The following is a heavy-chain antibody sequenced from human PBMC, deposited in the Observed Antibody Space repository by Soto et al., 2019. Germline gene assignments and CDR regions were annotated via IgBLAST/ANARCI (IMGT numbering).Heavy chain of an antibody. CDR3: AKNSGYDFWSGYYAPYNWFDP. V-gene: IGHV3-64*04. CDR1: GFTFSSYA. CDR2: ISNDGSNT. D-gene: IGHD3-3*01. J-gene: IGHJ5*02. Sequence: GGSLRLSCSASGFTFSSYAMHWVRQAPGKGLEYVSAISNDGSNTYYADSVKGRFTISRDNSKNTLYLQMNSLRAEDTAVYYCAKNSGYDFWSGYYAPYNWFDPWGQGTLVTVSS.